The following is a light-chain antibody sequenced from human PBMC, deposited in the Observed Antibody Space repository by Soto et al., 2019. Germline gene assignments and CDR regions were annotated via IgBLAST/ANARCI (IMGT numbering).Light chain of an antibody. CDR2: EVT. J-gene: IGLJ3*02. Sequence: QSALTQPASVSGSPGQSITISCSGSTSDVGNGFDSVSWYQQHPGKAPKLIIYEVTNRPSGVSSRFSGSRSGNTASLTISGLQTEDEADYYCSSDTSSNTWVFGGGTKVTVL. V-gene: IGLV2-14*01. CDR1: TSDVGNGFDS. CDR3: SSDTSSNTWV.